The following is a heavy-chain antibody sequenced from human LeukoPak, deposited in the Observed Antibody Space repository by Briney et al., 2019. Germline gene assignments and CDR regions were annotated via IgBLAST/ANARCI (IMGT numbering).Heavy chain of an antibody. CDR3: ASAMSVNRNWFDP. J-gene: IGHJ5*02. CDR1: GGTFSNYA. V-gene: IGHV1-69*05. CDR2: IIPIFGTA. D-gene: IGHD1-14*01. Sequence: SVKVSCKASGGTFSNYAISWVRQAPGQGLEWMGGIIPIFGTANYAQKFQGRVTITTDESTSTAYMELSSLRSEDTAVYYCASAMSVNRNWFDPWGQGTLVTVSS.